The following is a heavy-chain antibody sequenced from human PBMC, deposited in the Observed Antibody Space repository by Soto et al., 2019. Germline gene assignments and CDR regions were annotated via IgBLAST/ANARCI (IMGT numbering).Heavy chain of an antibody. Sequence: ASVKVCCKTSGYNFTNFDINWVRQAPGRGLVWMGWMNPSSGETGSAQNFQGRVTMTRDISTRTFFMQLTSLRSEDTAIYYCARLAEYCNGIKCYSNFDFWGRGTQVPV. J-gene: IGHJ4*01. CDR2: MNPSSGET. D-gene: IGHD2-21*01. CDR1: GYNFTNFD. CDR3: ARLAEYCNGIKCYSNFDF. V-gene: IGHV1-8*01.